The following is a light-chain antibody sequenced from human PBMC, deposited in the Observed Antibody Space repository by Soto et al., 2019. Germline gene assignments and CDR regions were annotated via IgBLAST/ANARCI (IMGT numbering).Light chain of an antibody. CDR3: QQHNSYPTWT. V-gene: IGKV1-5*01. CDR2: DAS. Sequence: DIQMTQSPSTLSSSVGDRVTLTCRASQSISSWLAWYQQKPGKAPKLLIYDASSLDSGGPSRFSGSGSGTEFTLTISSLQPDDFAPYYCQQHNSYPTWTFGQGTKVEIK. CDR1: QSISSW. J-gene: IGKJ1*01.